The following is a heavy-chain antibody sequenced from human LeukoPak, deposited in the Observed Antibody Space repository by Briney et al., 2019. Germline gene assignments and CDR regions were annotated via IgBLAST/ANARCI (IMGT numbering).Heavy chain of an antibody. CDR1: GFTFSNYA. J-gene: IGHJ4*02. CDR3: AKGKAGSSYSGIDF. D-gene: IGHD2-15*01. Sequence: GGSLRLSCAASGFTFSNYAMSWVRQALGKGLEWVSVISGSGGNTFSADSVKGRFTISRDSSKNTLHLQMNSLRAEDTAVYYCAKGKAGSSYSGIDFWGQGTLVTVSS. V-gene: IGHV3-23*01. CDR2: ISGSGGNT.